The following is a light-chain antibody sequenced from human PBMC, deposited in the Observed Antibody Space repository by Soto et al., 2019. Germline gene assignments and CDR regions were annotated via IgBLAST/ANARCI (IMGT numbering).Light chain of an antibody. V-gene: IGKV3-15*01. CDR3: QQYNKWPWT. J-gene: IGKJ1*01. Sequence: EMMMTHSPATLSVSLGQRXTLXCRASHSVSSKLGWYQEKPGQAPRLLIYGASARATGIPARFSGSGSGTEFTLTISSLQSEDFAVYYCQQYNKWPWTFGQGTKVDIK. CDR2: GAS. CDR1: HSVSSK.